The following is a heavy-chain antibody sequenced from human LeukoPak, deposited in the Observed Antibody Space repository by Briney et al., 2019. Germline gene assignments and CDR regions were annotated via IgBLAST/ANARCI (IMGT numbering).Heavy chain of an antibody. CDR2: ISSSSSTI. J-gene: IGHJ4*02. Sequence: GRSLRLSCAASGFTFSSYAMHRVRQAPGKGLEWVSYISSSSSTIYYADSVKGRFTISRDNAKNSLYLQMNSLRAEDTAVYYWARVGQQLVQDYWGQGTLVTVSS. CDR1: GFTFSSYA. CDR3: ARVGQQLVQDY. V-gene: IGHV3-48*01. D-gene: IGHD6-13*01.